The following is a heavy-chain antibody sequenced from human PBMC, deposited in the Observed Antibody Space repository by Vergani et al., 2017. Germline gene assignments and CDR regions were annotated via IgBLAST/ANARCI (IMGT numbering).Heavy chain of an antibody. CDR2: ISAYNGNT. CDR1: GHTFTSYG. V-gene: IGHV1-18*01. D-gene: IGHD3-16*02. CDR3: ASGNYVWGSYRRAFDI. Sequence: QVQLVQSGAEVKKPGASVKVSCKASGHTFTSYGISWVRQAPGQGLEWMGWISAYNGNTNYAQKLQGRVTMTTDTSTGTAYMELRSLRSDDTAVYYCASGNYVWGSYRRAFDIWSQGTMVTVSS. J-gene: IGHJ3*02.